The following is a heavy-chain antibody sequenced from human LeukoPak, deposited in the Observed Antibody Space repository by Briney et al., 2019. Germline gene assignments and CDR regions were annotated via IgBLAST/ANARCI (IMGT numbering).Heavy chain of an antibody. Sequence: GGSLRLSCATSGFTFSSYEMNSVRQAPGKGLEWVSYISSSGSTIYYAASVKGRFTISRDNAKNSLYLQMNSLRAEDTAVYYCARDTPHRSIAVAGTLYYYYGMDVWGQGTTVTVSS. CDR1: GFTFSSYE. CDR3: ARDTPHRSIAVAGTLYYYYGMDV. CDR2: ISSSGSTI. D-gene: IGHD6-19*01. J-gene: IGHJ6*02. V-gene: IGHV3-48*03.